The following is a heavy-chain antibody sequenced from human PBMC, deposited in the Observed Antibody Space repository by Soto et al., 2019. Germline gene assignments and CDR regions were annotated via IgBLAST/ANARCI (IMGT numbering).Heavy chain of an antibody. J-gene: IGHJ4*02. Sequence: PGGSLRLSCAASGFSFSSFTMNWVRQAPGKGLEWISYITASGGTIFYADSVRGRFTISRDNAKDSLYLQMNSLRAEDTAVYYCAKELHTSSGWSQVIYWGQGTLVTVSS. V-gene: IGHV3-48*01. CDR1: GFSFSSFT. CDR2: ITASGGTI. D-gene: IGHD6-19*01. CDR3: AKELHTSSGWSQVIY.